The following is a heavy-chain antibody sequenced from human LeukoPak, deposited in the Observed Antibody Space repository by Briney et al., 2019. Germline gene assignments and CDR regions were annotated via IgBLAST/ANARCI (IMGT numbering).Heavy chain of an antibody. CDR3: ARVRNTPPFYYYGMDV. Sequence: GGSLRLSCAASGFTFSSYSMNWVRQAPGKGLEWVSSISSSSYIYYADSVKGRFTISRDNSKTSLYLQMNSLRAEDTAVYYCARVRNTPPFYYYGMDVWGQGTTVTVSS. CDR1: GFTFSSYS. V-gene: IGHV3-21*01. J-gene: IGHJ6*02. CDR2: ISSSSYI.